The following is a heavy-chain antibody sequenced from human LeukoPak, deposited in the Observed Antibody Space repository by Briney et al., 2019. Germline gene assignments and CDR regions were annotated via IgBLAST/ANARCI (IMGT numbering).Heavy chain of an antibody. Sequence: PSETLSLTCTVSGGSISSYYWSWLRQPPGKGLEWLGYIYYSGSTNYNPSLKSRVTISVDTSKNQFSLKLSSVTAADTAVYYCARGLGCSGGSCYSFFDYWGQGTLVTVSS. V-gene: IGHV4-59*01. CDR1: GGSISSYY. CDR3: ARGLGCSGGSCYSFFDY. J-gene: IGHJ4*02. CDR2: IYYSGST. D-gene: IGHD2-15*01.